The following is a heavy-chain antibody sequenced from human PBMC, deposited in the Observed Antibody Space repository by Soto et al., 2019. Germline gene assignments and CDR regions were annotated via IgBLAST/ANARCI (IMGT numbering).Heavy chain of an antibody. V-gene: IGHV4-4*07. D-gene: IGHD2-2*01. Sequence: SETLSLTCSVSGSSINNDYWTWIRQSAGKGLEWIGRINTSGRTTYNPSLKSRVTMSIDTSQNQFSLTLISVTAADTALYYCARLHLPALQGAFDIWGQGTMVTGSS. CDR2: INTSGRT. CDR3: ARLHLPALQGAFDI. CDR1: GSSINNDY. J-gene: IGHJ3*02.